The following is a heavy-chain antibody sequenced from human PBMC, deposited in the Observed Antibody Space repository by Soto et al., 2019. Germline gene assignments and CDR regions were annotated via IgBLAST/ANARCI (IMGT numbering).Heavy chain of an antibody. J-gene: IGHJ5*02. D-gene: IGHD1-1*01. CDR1: GFTFSTYC. CDR2: ISSRGSHI. Sequence: PGGSLILSCAASGFTFSTYCMNWVRQAPGKGLEWVSAISSRGSHIYYADSVRGRFTISRDNAENSLYLQMNSLRPEDTAVYYCAREATTGTTVDWFDPWGQGTLVTVSS. CDR3: AREATTGTTVDWFDP. V-gene: IGHV3-21*01.